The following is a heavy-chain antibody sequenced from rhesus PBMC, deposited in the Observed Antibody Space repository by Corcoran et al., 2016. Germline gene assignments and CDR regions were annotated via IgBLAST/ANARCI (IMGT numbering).Heavy chain of an antibody. D-gene: IGHD4-29*01. V-gene: IGHV2S2*01. CDR2: IDWGDDK. CDR3: ARTRYYGSSYYFDY. J-gene: IGHJ4*01. CDR1: GLSPSTSGMS. Sequence: QVILKESGPALLKPTQTPTLTCTFSGLSPSTSGMSVSWNRQSLEKALEWLTRIDWGDDKYYSTSLKSRLTISKDTSKNQVVLTMTNMDPVDTATYYCARTRYYGSSYYFDYWGQGVLVTVSS.